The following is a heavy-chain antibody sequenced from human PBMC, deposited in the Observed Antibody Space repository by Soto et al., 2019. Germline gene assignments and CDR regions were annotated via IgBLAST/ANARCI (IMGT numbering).Heavy chain of an antibody. CDR3: ARDEGSAWYFDY. Sequence: EVQLVESGGGLVQPGGSLRLSCAASGFTFSRYEMNWVRQAPGKGLEWVSYIGSSGSTIYYADSVKGGFTISRDNAKNSLYLQMNSLRAEDTAVYFCARDEGSAWYFDYWGQGTLVTVSS. CDR1: GFTFSRYE. V-gene: IGHV3-48*03. J-gene: IGHJ4*02. D-gene: IGHD6-19*01. CDR2: IGSSGSTI.